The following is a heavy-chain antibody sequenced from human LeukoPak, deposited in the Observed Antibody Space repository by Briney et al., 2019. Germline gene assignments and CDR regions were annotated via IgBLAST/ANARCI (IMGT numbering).Heavy chain of an antibody. CDR3: ARGGYSYGYFDY. Sequence: SETLSLTCTVSGGSVSSGSYYWSWIRQPPGTGLEWIGYIYYSGSTNYNPSLKSRVTISVDTSKNQFSLKLSSVTAADTAVYYCARGGYSYGYFDYWAREPWSPSPQ. V-gene: IGHV4-61*01. J-gene: IGHJ4*02. D-gene: IGHD5-18*01. CDR2: IYYSGST. CDR1: GGSVSSGSYY.